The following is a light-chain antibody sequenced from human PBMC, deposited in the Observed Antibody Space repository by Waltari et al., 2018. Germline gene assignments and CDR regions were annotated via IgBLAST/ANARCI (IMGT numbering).Light chain of an antibody. Sequence: DNVVTQSPLSLPVTPGEPATISCRSSQSLLHSNGYNYLEWYVQRPGQSPQLRIYLGSTRAPGVPDRCSGSGSGTDFTLKISRVEAEDVGVYYCMQALQTWAFGQGTKVEIK. CDR3: MQALQTWA. V-gene: IGKV2-28*01. CDR1: QSLLHSNGYNY. J-gene: IGKJ1*01. CDR2: LGS.